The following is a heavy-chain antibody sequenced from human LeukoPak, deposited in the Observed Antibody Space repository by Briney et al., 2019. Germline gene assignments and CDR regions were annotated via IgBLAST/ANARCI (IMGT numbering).Heavy chain of an antibody. CDR3: ARDSTQWLDAFDI. CDR1: GFTVSSNY. D-gene: IGHD6-19*01. Sequence: PGGSLRLSCAASGFTVSSNYMSWVRQAPGKGLEWVSVIYSGGSTYYADSVKGRFTISRDNSKNTLYLQMNSLRAEDTAVYYCARDSTQWLDAFDIWGQGTMVTVSS. J-gene: IGHJ3*02. CDR2: IYSGGST. V-gene: IGHV3-66*01.